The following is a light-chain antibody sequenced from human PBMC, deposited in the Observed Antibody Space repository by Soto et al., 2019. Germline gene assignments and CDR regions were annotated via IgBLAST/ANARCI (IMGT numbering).Light chain of an antibody. CDR3: SSYAGSNLVV. V-gene: IGLV2-8*01. Sequence: QSVLTQPPSASGSPGQSVTISCTGTSSDDGGYNYVSWYQQHPGKAPKLMIYEVSKRPSGVPDRFSGSKSGNTASLTVSGLQAEDEADYYCSSYAGSNLVVFGGGTQLTVL. J-gene: IGLJ2*01. CDR2: EVS. CDR1: SSDDGGYNY.